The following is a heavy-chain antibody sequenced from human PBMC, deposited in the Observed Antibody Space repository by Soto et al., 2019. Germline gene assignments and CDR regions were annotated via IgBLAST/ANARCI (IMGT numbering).Heavy chain of an antibody. V-gene: IGHV1-69*13. J-gene: IGHJ6*02. CDR1: GGTFSSYA. CDR2: IIPIFGTA. Sequence: ASVKVSCKASGGTFSSYAISWVRQAPGQGLGWMGGIIPIFGTANYAQKFQGRVTITADESTSTAYMELSSLRSEDTAVYYCARGRSKGAVGVYYYGMDVWGQGTTVTVSS. D-gene: IGHD3-10*01. CDR3: ARGRSKGAVGVYYYGMDV.